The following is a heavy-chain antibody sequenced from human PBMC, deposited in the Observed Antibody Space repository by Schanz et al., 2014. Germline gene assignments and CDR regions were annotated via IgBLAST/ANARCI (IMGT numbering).Heavy chain of an antibody. CDR3: ARDGYSVVVISPTESFDI. V-gene: IGHV3-11*04. D-gene: IGHD2-21*01. CDR1: GFVFGDYY. CDR2: ISSSSSTR. J-gene: IGHJ3*02. Sequence: QVQVVQSGGGLVKPGGSLRLSCAASGFVFGDYYMTWIRQAPGKGLEWVSYISSSSSTRYYADSVKGRFTISRDNAKNSLFLQMNSLRAEDTAVYYCARDGYSVVVISPTESFDIWGQGTMVTVSP.